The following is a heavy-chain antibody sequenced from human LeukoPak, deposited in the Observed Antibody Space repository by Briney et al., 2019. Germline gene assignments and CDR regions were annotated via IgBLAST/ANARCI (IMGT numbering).Heavy chain of an antibody. J-gene: IGHJ4*02. CDR3: ARHVRTDDYGGNIGVFDY. V-gene: IGHV4-59*08. CDR2: IYYSGST. D-gene: IGHD4-23*01. CDR1: NGSISSYY. Sequence: PSETLSLTCTVSNGSISSYYWSWIRQPPGKGLEWIGYIYYSGSTNYNPSLKSRVTISVDTSKNQFSLKLSSVTAADTAVYYCARHVRTDDYGGNIGVFDYWGQGTLVTVSS.